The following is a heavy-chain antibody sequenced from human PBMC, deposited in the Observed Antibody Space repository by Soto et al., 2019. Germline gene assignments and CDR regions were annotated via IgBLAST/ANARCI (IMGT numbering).Heavy chain of an antibody. D-gene: IGHD2-2*01. CDR3: AKRYPKPYYFDY. J-gene: IGHJ4*02. CDR1: GFTFSSYA. Sequence: EVQLLESGGGLVQPGGSLRLACAASGFTFSSYAMSWVRQAPGKGLEWVSSINSGESTYYADSVKGRFSISRDNSKNTLYLQMNSLRAEDTDVYYCAKRYPKPYYFDYWGQGTLVTVSS. V-gene: IGHV3-23*01. CDR2: INSGEST.